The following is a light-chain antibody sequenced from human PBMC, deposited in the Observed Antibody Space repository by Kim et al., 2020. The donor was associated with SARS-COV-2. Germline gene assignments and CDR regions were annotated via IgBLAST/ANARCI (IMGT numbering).Light chain of an antibody. V-gene: IGKV3-20*01. CDR3: QQYASPPQT. J-gene: IGKJ4*02. CDR2: GAS. CDR1: QSVSSTY. Sequence: DIVLTQSPGTLSLSPGERATLSCRGSQSVSSTYLAWYQKKPGQAPRLLIYGASSRATGIPDRFSGSGSGTDFTLTISRLEPEDFAVYYCQQYASPPQTFGGETKGDIK.